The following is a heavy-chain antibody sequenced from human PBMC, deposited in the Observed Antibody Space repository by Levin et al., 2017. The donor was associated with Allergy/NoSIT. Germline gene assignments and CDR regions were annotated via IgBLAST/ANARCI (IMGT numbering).Heavy chain of an antibody. J-gene: IGHJ4*02. V-gene: IGHV3-30*18. CDR3: AKDKIWSGYDPVGTFDY. CDR1: GFTFSSYG. CDR2: ISYDGSDK. D-gene: IGHD5-12*01. Sequence: GGSLRLSCAASGFTFSSYGMHWVRQAPGKGLQWVAVISYDGSDKYYADSVKGRFTISRDNSKNTLYLQMNSLRAEDTAVYYCAKDKIWSGYDPVGTFDYWGQGALVTVSS.